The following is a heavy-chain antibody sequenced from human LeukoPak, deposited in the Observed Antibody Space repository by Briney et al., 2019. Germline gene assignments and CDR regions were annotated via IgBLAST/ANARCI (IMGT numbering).Heavy chain of an antibody. CDR3: ARRSDDYDSSAYYH. J-gene: IGHJ4*02. Sequence: ASVKVSCKASGYTFTSYGISWVRQAPGQGLEWMGWISAYNGNTNYAQKFQGRVTMTEDTSTDTAYMELSSLRSEDTAVYYCARRSDDYDSSAYYHWGQGTLVTVSS. D-gene: IGHD3-22*01. CDR2: ISAYNGNT. CDR1: GYTFTSYG. V-gene: IGHV1-18*01.